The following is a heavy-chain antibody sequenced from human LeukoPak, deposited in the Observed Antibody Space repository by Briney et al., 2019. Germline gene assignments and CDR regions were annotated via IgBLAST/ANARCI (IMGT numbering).Heavy chain of an antibody. V-gene: IGHV1-69*05. J-gene: IGHJ3*02. Sequence: SAKVSCKASGYTFTGYYMHWVRQAPGQGLEWMGGIIPIFGTANYAQKFQGRVTITTDESTSTAYMELSSLRSEDTAVYYCAREARDAFDIWGQGTMVTVSS. CDR1: GYTFTGYY. CDR2: IIPIFGTA. CDR3: AREARDAFDI.